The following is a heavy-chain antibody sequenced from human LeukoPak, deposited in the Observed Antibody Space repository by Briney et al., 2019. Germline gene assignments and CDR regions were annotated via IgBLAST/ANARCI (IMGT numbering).Heavy chain of an antibody. D-gene: IGHD3-22*01. V-gene: IGHV4-61*05. CDR1: GGSISSTSYY. CDR2: IYYSGST. Sequence: PSETLSLTCTVSGGSISSTSYYWGWIRQPPGKGLEWIGYIYYSGSTNYNPSLKSRVTISVDTSKNQFSLKLSSVTAADTAVYYCARSSGYYYVDFDSWGQGTLVTVSS. CDR3: ARSSGYYYVDFDS. J-gene: IGHJ4*02.